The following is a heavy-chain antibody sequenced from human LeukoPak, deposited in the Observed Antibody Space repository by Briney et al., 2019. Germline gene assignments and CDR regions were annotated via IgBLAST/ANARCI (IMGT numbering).Heavy chain of an antibody. D-gene: IGHD3-10*01. Sequence: PSETLSLTCVVSGGSISDSFDRYWSWVRQHPGKGFEWIAEVHHTGRTIYSPSLAGRVTISPDTSKNQISLQLTSVTAADTAVYYCARGSDYTWGGWGQGTLVTVSS. CDR3: ARGSDYTWGG. V-gene: IGHV4-4*02. CDR2: VHHTGRT. J-gene: IGHJ4*01. CDR1: GGSISDSFDRY.